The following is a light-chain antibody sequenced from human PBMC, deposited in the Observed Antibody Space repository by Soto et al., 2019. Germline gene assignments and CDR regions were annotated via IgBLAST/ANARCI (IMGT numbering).Light chain of an antibody. V-gene: IGKV3-11*01. CDR1: QSVSNS. J-gene: IGKJ1*01. CDR3: KQYNNWPPWT. Sequence: IVLTQSPATLSLSPGERATLSCRASQSVSNSIAWYQHKPGQAPRLLIYDASTRATDIPARFSGSGSGTDFPLTISSLDPEDFAVYHCKQYNNWPPWTLGQGTTVDIK. CDR2: DAS.